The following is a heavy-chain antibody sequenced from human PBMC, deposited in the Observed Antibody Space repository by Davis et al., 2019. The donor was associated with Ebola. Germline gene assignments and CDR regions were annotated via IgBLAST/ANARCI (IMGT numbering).Heavy chain of an antibody. D-gene: IGHD3-3*01. CDR3: ARGRTIWYGMDV. CDR1: GGTFIDYY. Sequence: SETLSLTCAVYGGTFIDYYWSWIRQPPGKGLEWIGEVDHSGRTNYNPSLKSRVTISVDTSKNQFSLKLSSVTAADTAVYYCARGRTIWYGMDVWGQGTTVTVSS. V-gene: IGHV4-34*01. J-gene: IGHJ6*02. CDR2: VDHSGRT.